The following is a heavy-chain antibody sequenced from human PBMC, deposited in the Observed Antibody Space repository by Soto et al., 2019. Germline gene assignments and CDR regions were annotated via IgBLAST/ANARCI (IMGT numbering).Heavy chain of an antibody. D-gene: IGHD2-15*01. CDR2: IIPIFGTA. CDR3: ARRGYCSGASCFGY. J-gene: IGHJ4*02. V-gene: IGHV1-69*01. CDR1: GGTFSSYA. Sequence: QVQLVQSGAEVKKPGSSVKVSCKASGGTFSSYAISWVRQAPGQGLEWRGGIIPIFGTANYAQKFQGRDTITADESKNTAYMELKSLRSEDTAVYYCARRGYCSGASCFGYWGQGTLVTVSS.